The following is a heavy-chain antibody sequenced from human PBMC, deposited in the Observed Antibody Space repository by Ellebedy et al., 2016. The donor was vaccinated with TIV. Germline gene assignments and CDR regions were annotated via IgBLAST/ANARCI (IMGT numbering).Heavy chain of an antibody. Sequence: PGGSLRLSCAASGFSFSTSGMHWVRQTPDKGLEWLAFIRYDGSRIFYGDSARGRFIISRDNANNILSLQLDSLRPEDTAIYYCALAFGGVFGDWGQGTLVAVTS. CDR3: ALAFGGVFGD. J-gene: IGHJ1*01. D-gene: IGHD3-16*02. CDR1: GFSFSTSG. CDR2: IRYDGSRI. V-gene: IGHV3-30*02.